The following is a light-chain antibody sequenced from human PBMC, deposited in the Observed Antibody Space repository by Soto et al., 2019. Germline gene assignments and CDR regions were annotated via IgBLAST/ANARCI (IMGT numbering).Light chain of an antibody. Sequence: IVLTQSPLSLPVTLGQPASISCRSSPSLVHSDGNTYLNWFQQRPGQSPRRLIYKASNRDSGVPYRFSGSGSGTDFTLGISWVEADDVGVYYCMQGITFTFGQGTRVEIK. V-gene: IGKV2-30*02. CDR1: PSLVHSDGNTY. J-gene: IGKJ1*01. CDR3: MQGITFT. CDR2: KAS.